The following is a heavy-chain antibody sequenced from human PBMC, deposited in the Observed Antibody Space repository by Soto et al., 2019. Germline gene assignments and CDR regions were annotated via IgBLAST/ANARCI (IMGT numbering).Heavy chain of an antibody. CDR3: ARHRYDSGYYPEKGIDI. CDR2: ISYGGTT. CDR1: GVSINTVTNY. Sequence: SETLSLTCAVSGVSINTVTNYWGWIRQPPGEGLEWIGAISYGGTTYYNPSLERRLTISLDTSKNHFSLRLSSVTAADTAVYYCARHRYDSGYYPEKGIDIWGQGTMVTVSS. J-gene: IGHJ3*02. D-gene: IGHD5-12*01. V-gene: IGHV4-39*01.